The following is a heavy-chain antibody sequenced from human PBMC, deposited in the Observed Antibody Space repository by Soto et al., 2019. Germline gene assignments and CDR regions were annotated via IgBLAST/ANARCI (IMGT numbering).Heavy chain of an antibody. CDR3: AREFTGTNFFDY. D-gene: IGHD1-1*01. CDR1: GYTFTTYH. J-gene: IGHJ4*02. V-gene: IGHV1-46*01. Sequence: QVQLVQSGAEVKKLGASVRVSCKASGYTFTTYHEHWVRQAPGQGPEWMGIIDPSSGITDYTQKFQGRVTMTRDTSTSVVYMELRSLRSEDTATYYCAREFTGTNFFDYWGQGTMLTVSP. CDR2: IDPSSGIT.